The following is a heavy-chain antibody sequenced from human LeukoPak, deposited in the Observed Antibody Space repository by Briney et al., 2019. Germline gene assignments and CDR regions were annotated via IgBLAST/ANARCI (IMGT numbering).Heavy chain of an antibody. CDR2: ISGSGGST. CDR1: GFTFSSYG. CDR3: AKAHSPAGTRLGAFDY. D-gene: IGHD6-13*01. V-gene: IGHV3-23*01. Sequence: PGGSLRLSCAASGFTFSSYGLNWVRQAPGKGLEWVSAISGSGGSTYYADSVKGRFTISRDNSKNTLYLQMNSLRAEDTAVYYCAKAHSPAGTRLGAFDYWGQGTLVTVSS. J-gene: IGHJ4*02.